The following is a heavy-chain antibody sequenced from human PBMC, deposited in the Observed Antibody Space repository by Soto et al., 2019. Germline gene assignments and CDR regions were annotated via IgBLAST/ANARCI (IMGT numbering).Heavy chain of an antibody. CDR2: IFYTEST. D-gene: IGHD4-17*01. J-gene: IGHJ4*02. Sequence: QVQLQESGPGLVQPSETLSLTCSVPGGSINSASYHWSWLRQHPGKGLEFIGYIFYTESTYYNPSLETRLTISVDTSKNHVSLRLNAVTAADTAVYYCARLDYGDSAFDSWGRGILVTVSS. CDR3: ARLDYGDSAFDS. CDR1: GGSINSASYH. V-gene: IGHV4-31*03.